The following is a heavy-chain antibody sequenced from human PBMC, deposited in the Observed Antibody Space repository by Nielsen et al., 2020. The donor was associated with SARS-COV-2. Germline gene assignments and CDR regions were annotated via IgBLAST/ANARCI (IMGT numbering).Heavy chain of an antibody. CDR1: GYTFTRYY. CDR3: ARERGPYEYGLDV. J-gene: IGHJ6*02. Sequence: ASVKVSCKASGYTFTRYYMHWVRQAPGQGLEWMGIINPSSGRTTYAEKFQGRVTMTRDTSTSTVYMELTSLRSGDTAVYYCARERGPYEYGLDVWGQGTTVTVSS. V-gene: IGHV1-46*01. D-gene: IGHD3-22*01. CDR2: INPSSGRT.